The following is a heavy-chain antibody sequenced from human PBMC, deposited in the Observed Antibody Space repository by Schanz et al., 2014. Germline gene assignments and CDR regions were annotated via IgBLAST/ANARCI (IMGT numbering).Heavy chain of an antibody. CDR2: ISGGGGTT. CDR1: GFTFSSYA. V-gene: IGHV3-23*01. CDR3: AKDGPGGSGSYSADGGMDV. D-gene: IGHD3-10*01. J-gene: IGHJ6*02. Sequence: EVHLLDSGGGLVQPGGSLRLSCAASGFTFSSYAMCWVRQAPGKGLEWVSAISGGGGTTYYTDSVKGRFTTSRDNSKGTLYLQMNSLRAEDTAVYYCAKDGPGGSGSYSADGGMDVWVQGTTVTVSS.